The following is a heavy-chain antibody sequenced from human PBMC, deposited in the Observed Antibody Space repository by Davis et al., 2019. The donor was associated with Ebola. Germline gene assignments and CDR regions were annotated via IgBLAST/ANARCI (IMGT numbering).Heavy chain of an antibody. Sequence: ASVQVSCKASGYTFTSYYIHWVRQAPGLGLEWMGIINPSGGSTSYAQKFQGRVTMTRDMSTSTVYMELSRLRSEDTAVYYCARFGTYIDYWGQGTLVTVSS. CDR1: GYTFTSYY. D-gene: IGHD3-10*01. J-gene: IGHJ4*02. CDR2: INPSGGST. CDR3: ARFGTYIDY. V-gene: IGHV1-46*01.